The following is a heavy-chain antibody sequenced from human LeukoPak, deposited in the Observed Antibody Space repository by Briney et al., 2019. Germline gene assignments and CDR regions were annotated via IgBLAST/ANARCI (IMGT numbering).Heavy chain of an antibody. J-gene: IGHJ4*02. CDR1: GFTFSSYS. CDR3: VKDLWGIAAAGTGY. Sequence: GGSLRLSCAASGFTFSSYSMNWVRQAPGKGLEWVSYISSRSSAIFYADSVKGRFTISRDNAKNSLYLQMNSLRDEDTAVYYCVKDLWGIAAAGTGYWGQGTLVTVSS. D-gene: IGHD6-13*01. V-gene: IGHV3-48*02. CDR2: ISSRSSAI.